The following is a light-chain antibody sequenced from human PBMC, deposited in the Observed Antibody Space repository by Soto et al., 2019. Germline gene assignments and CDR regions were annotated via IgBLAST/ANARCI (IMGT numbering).Light chain of an antibody. J-gene: IGLJ1*01. V-gene: IGLV2-18*02. CDR1: SSDVGSYNR. CDR2: EVS. CDR3: SSYTSSSTYV. Sequence: QSVLTQPPSVSGSPGQSVAISCTGTSSDVGSYNRVSWYQQPPGTAPKVMIYEVSNRPSGVPDRFSGSKSGNTASLTISGLQAEDGADYYCSSYTSSSTYVLGTGTKAPS.